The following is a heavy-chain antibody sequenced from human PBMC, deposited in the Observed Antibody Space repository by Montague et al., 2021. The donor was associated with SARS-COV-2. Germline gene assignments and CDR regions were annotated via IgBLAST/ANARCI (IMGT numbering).Heavy chain of an antibody. J-gene: IGHJ6*02. V-gene: IGHV4-59*01. Sequence: SETLSLTCTVSGGSFNNYYWTWIRQPPGKGLEWIGYIYYRGSTNYNPSLKSRVSMSLDMSKNQFSLDLSSVTAADTAVYYCARDGIIDYNTGGYNLYYGLDVWGQGTTVTVSS. D-gene: IGHD2-8*02. CDR1: GGSFNNYY. CDR2: IYYRGST. CDR3: ARDGIIDYNTGGYNLYYGLDV.